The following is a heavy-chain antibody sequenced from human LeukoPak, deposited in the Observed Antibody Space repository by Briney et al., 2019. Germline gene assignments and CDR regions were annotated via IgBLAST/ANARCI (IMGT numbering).Heavy chain of an antibody. Sequence: GGSLRLSCAASGFTFSSYGMHWVRQAPGEGLEWVAVISYDGSNEYYADSVKGRFTISRDNSKNTLYLQMSSLRAEDTAVYYCAKELNRRLPDYWGQGTLVTVSS. CDR3: AKELNRRLPDY. J-gene: IGHJ4*02. V-gene: IGHV3-30*18. CDR2: ISYDGSNE. CDR1: GFTFSSYG. D-gene: IGHD2-21*01.